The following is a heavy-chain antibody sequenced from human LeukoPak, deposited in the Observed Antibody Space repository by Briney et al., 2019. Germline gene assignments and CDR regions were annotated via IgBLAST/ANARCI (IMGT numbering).Heavy chain of an antibody. D-gene: IGHD2-21*02. CDR2: ISWNSGSI. CDR1: GFTFDDYA. V-gene: IGHV3-9*01. Sequence: GRSLRLSCAASGFTFDDYAMHWVRQAPGKGLEWVSGISWNSGSIGYADSVKGRFTISRDNAKNSLYLQMNSLRAEDTALYYRVMGDGYCGGDCYSDFDYWGQGTLVTVSS. J-gene: IGHJ4*02. CDR3: VMGDGYCGGDCYSDFDY.